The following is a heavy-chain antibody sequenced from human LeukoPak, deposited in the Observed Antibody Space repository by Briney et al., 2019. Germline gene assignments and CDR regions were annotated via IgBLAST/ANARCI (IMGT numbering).Heavy chain of an antibody. V-gene: IGHV1-2*02. CDR2: INPNSGGT. J-gene: IGHJ4*02. D-gene: IGHD6-13*01. CDR1: GFTFTGYY. CDR3: ASRGSGIAAATDY. Sequence: ASVKVSCKASGFTFTGYYMHWVRQAPGQGLEWMGWINPNSGGTNYAQKFQGRVTMTRDTSISTAYMELSRLRSDDTAVYYCASRGSGIAAATDYWGQGTLVTVSS.